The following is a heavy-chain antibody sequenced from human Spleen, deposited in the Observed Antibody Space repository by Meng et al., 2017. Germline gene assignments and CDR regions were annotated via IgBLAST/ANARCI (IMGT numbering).Heavy chain of an antibody. Sequence: QAQLLPSGGEVKKPGAPVWISCKASGYTSASYVISWFRQAPGQGLEWMGWFVSNADTYPAQKFQGRVTMTRDTHTISYFMELRSLRFYDTAVYYCARGTPGRNYSDYWGQGTLVTVSS. CDR1: GYTSASYV. D-gene: IGHD3-10*01. J-gene: IGHJ4*02. V-gene: IGHV1-18*01. CDR2: FVSNADT. CDR3: ARGTPGRNYSDY.